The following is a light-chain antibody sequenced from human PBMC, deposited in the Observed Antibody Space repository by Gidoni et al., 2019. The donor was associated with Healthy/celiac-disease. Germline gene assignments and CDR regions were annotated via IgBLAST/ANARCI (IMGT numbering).Light chain of an antibody. J-gene: IGKJ2*04. CDR3: QQSYSTMCS. V-gene: IGKV1-39*01. Sequence: DIQMTQSPSSLSASVGDRVTITCRASQSISSYLNWYQQKPGKAPKLLIYAASSLQSGVPSRFSGSGSGTDSTLTISSLQPEDFATYYCQQSYSTMCSFXXXTKLEIK. CDR1: QSISSY. CDR2: AAS.